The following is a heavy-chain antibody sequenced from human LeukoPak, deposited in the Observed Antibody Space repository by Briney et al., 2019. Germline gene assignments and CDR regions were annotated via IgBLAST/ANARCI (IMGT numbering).Heavy chain of an antibody. D-gene: IGHD3-10*01. J-gene: IGHJ5*02. CDR1: GGSISSSSYY. V-gene: IGHV4-39*07. CDR3: ARRGSPAMVRGVTASVWFDP. Sequence: PSETLSLTCTVSGGSISSSSYYWGWIRQPPGKGLEWIGSIYYSGSTYYNPSLKSRVTISVDTSKNQFSLKLSSVTAADTAVYYCARRGSPAMVRGVTASVWFDPWGQGTLVTASS. CDR2: IYYSGST.